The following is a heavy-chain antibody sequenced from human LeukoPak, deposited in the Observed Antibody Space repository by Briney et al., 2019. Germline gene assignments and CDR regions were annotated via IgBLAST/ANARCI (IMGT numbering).Heavy chain of an antibody. Sequence: SETLSLTCDVSGDSISSSYWWTWVRQPPGKGLEWIGEIYQSGSTNYDSSPKSRVTISLDKSKNQFSLKVSSLTAADTAVYYCARKGSSTWYTYWFDPWGQGTLVTVSS. CDR3: ARKGSSTWYTYWFDP. J-gene: IGHJ5*02. CDR1: GDSISSSYW. D-gene: IGHD6-13*01. CDR2: IYQSGST. V-gene: IGHV4-4*02.